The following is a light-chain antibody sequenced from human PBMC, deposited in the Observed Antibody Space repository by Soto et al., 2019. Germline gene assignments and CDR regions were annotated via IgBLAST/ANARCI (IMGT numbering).Light chain of an antibody. Sequence: QSVLTQPPSASGTPGQRITISCSGSSSNIGSHTVNWHQQVPGTAPKLLIYSNNERPSGVPDRFSGSKSGTSASLAISGLQSGDEAEYYCSSYTSSSTWVFGGGTKLTVL. CDR3: SSYTSSSTWV. V-gene: IGLV1-44*01. J-gene: IGLJ3*02. CDR1: SSNIGSHT. CDR2: SNN.